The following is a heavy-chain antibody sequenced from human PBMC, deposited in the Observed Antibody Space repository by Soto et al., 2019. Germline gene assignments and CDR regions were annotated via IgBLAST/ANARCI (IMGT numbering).Heavy chain of an antibody. D-gene: IGHD4-17*01. V-gene: IGHV5-51*01. Sequence: PGESLKISCNGSGYTFTYYWICWVRQLPWKGLEWMGIIYPGDSDTRYSPSFQGHVTITVDKSTSTAYLQWNTLKASDTAMYYCARHPQHDFGDYVWTVRGYGLDVWGQGTTVTVSS. CDR3: ARHPQHDFGDYVWTVRGYGLDV. J-gene: IGHJ6*02. CDR1: GYTFTYYW. CDR2: IYPGDSDT.